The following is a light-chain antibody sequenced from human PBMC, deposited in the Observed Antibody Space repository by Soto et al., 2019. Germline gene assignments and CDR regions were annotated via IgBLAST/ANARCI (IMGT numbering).Light chain of an antibody. CDR1: SSDVGGYNY. V-gene: IGLV2-14*01. Sequence: QSALTQPASVSGSPGQSITISCTGTSSDVGGYNYVSWYQHHPGKAPRLMIYASSSRPSGVPHRFSGSRSDNTASLTISGLQDEDEADYYCSSYTSGTTLYGFGTGTKLTVL. CDR2: ASS. J-gene: IGLJ1*01. CDR3: SSYTSGTTLYG.